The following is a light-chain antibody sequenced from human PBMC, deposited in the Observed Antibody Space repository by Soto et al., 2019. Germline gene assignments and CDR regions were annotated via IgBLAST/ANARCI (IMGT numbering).Light chain of an antibody. CDR1: SSDVGGYNY. CDR2: KVN. V-gene: IGLV2-14*01. Sequence: QSALTQPASVSGSPGQSITISCTGTSSDVGGYNYVSWYQQHPGKAPKLMIYKVNNRPSGVSNRFSGSKSGNTASLTISGLQAEDEADYYCSSYTSSSTWVFGGGTKLTVL. J-gene: IGLJ3*02. CDR3: SSYTSSSTWV.